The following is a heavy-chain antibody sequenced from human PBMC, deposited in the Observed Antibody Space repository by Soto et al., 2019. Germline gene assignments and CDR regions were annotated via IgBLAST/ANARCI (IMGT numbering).Heavy chain of an antibody. CDR3: ARDLAPSYYYGSGSPGMDV. V-gene: IGHV1-24*01. CDR2: FDPEDGET. J-gene: IGHJ6*02. Sequence: ASVKVSCKVSGYTLTELSMHWVRQAPGKGLEWMGGFDPEDGETIYAQKFQGRVTMSEDTSTDTAYMELSSLRSEDTAVYYCARDLAPSYYYGSGSPGMDVWGQGTTVTVSS. D-gene: IGHD3-10*01. CDR1: GYTLTELS.